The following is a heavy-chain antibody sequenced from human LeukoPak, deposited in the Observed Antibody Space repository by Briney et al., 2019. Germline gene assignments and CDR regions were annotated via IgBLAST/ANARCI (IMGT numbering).Heavy chain of an antibody. CDR1: GFTFSSYA. CDR2: ISYDGSNK. CDR3: ARGRPHGNDY. D-gene: IGHD4-23*01. Sequence: GGSLRLSCAASGFTFSSYAMHWVRQAPGKGLEWVAVISYDGSNKYYADTVKGRFTISRDNSKNTLYLQMNSLRVEDTAVYYCARGRPHGNDYWGQGTLVTVSS. J-gene: IGHJ4*02. V-gene: IGHV3-30-3*01.